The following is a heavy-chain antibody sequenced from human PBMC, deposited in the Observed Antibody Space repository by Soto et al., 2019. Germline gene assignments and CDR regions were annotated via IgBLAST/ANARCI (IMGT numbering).Heavy chain of an antibody. V-gene: IGHV4-30-4*01. D-gene: IGHD1-26*01. CDR1: GDSISTPHYY. CDR3: ARAVGWELLLDY. CDR2: IYYSGST. Sequence: SETLSLTCTVSGDSISTPHYYWSWIRQPPGKGLEWIGYIYYSGSTYYNPSLKSRVTISVDRSKNQFSLKLSSVTAADTAVYYCARAVGWELLLDYWGQGTLVTVSS. J-gene: IGHJ4*02.